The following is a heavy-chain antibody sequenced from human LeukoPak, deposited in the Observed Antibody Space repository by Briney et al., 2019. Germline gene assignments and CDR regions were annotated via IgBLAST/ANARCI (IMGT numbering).Heavy chain of an antibody. D-gene: IGHD5-12*01. CDR2: ISGSGGST. CDR1: GFTFSSYG. V-gene: IGHV3-23*01. J-gene: IGHJ6*03. Sequence: QTGGSLRLSCAASGFTFSSYGMSWVRQAPGKGLEWVSAISGSGGSTYYADSVKGRFTISRDNSKNTLYLQMNSLRAEDTAVYYCAKSSGYVYYYYYMDAWGKGTTVTISS. CDR3: AKSSGYVYYYYYMDA.